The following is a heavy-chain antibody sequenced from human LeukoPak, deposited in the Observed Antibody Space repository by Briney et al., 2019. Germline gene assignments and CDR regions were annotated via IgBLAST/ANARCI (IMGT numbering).Heavy chain of an antibody. CDR3: ARAGGDCHTYDAFDI. CDR2: IIPIFGRA. Sequence: SVKVSCKDSGGTFSSYAISWVRQAPGQGLEWMGGIIPIFGRANYAQKFQGRVTITADESTSTAYMELRSLRAEDRAVCYCARAGGDCHTYDAFDIWGQGTMVTVSS. D-gene: IGHD2-21*01. J-gene: IGHJ3*02. CDR1: GGTFSSYA. V-gene: IGHV1-69*01.